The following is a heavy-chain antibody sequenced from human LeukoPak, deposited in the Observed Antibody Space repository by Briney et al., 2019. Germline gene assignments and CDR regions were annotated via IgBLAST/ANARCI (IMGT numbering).Heavy chain of an antibody. CDR3: AEDIAPGIGESGIFDY. V-gene: IGHV3-9*03. Sequence: SLRLSCSASGFTLDDYPMHWVPQATGKGLEYVSGMCWYNDSIGYAPSEKGHYTISSDNAKHPPDLQINILRADDVVLYYCAEDIAPGIGESGIFDYWGQGTLVTVSS. CDR1: GFTLDDYP. J-gene: IGHJ4*02. CDR2: MCWYNDSI. D-gene: IGHD1-26*01.